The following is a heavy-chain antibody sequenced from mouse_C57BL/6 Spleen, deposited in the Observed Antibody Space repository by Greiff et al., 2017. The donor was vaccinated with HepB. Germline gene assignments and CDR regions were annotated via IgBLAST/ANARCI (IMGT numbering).Heavy chain of an antibody. V-gene: IGHV1-20*01. CDR3: ARGESRRGGYFDY. Sequence: EVKLMESGPELVKPGDSVKISCKASGYSFTGYFMNWVMQSHGKSLEWIGRINPYNGDTFYNQKFKGKATLTVDKSSSTAHMELRSLTSEDSAVYYCARGESRRGGYFDYWGQGTTLTVSS. J-gene: IGHJ2*01. CDR1: GYSFTGYF. CDR2: INPYNGDT.